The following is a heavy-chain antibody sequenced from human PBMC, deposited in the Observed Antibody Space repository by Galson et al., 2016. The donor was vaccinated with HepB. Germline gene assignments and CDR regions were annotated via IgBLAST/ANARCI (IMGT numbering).Heavy chain of an antibody. V-gene: IGHV3-7*03. CDR1: GFTFSTYW. CDR3: VRGSGYIMDY. D-gene: IGHD5-12*01. Sequence: SLRLSCAASGFTFSTYWMHWVRQAPGKGLEWVAYIKQDGSEKYHVDSVKGRFTISRDNAKNSLYLQMNSLRAEDTAVYYCVRGSGYIMDYWGQGTLVTVSS. J-gene: IGHJ4*02. CDR2: IKQDGSEK.